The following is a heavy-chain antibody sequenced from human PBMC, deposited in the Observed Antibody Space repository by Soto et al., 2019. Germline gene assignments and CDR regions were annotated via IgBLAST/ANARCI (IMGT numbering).Heavy chain of an antibody. V-gene: IGHV4-34*01. J-gene: IGHJ6*03. Sequence: SETLSLTCAVYGGSFSGYYWSWIRQPPGKGLEWIGEINHSGSTNYNPSLKSRVTISVDTSKNQFSLKLSSVTAADTAVYYCARGENRITIFGVVIPPNYYYMDVWGKGTTVTVSS. CDR3: ARGENRITIFGVVIPPNYYYMDV. D-gene: IGHD3-3*01. CDR2: INHSGST. CDR1: GGSFSGYY.